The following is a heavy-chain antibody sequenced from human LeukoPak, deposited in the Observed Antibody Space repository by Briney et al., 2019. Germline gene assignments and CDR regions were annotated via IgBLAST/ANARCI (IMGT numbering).Heavy chain of an antibody. D-gene: IGHD4-17*01. V-gene: IGHV1-46*01. CDR1: GYXFTTYY. J-gene: IGHJ4*02. CDR2: INPSGGST. CDR3: ARAPTEMFFDY. Sequence: ASVKVSCKPSGYXFTTYYIHWVRQAPGQGLEWMGMINPSGGSTSYAQRFQGRVTMTRNTSTSTVYMELSSLRSEDTAVYFCARAPTEMFFDYWGQGTLVTVSS.